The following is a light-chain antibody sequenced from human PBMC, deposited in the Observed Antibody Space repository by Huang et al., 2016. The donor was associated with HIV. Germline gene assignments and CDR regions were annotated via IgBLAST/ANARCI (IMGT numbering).Light chain of an antibody. Sequence: DVQMTQSPSSLSASVGDRITITSRASQSIITYLNWYQQHPGKAPKLLIYGASSLLGGVPSRFSGSVSGTDFTLTISSLQPEDFATYYCQQSYTSPYTFGQGTKLEI. J-gene: IGKJ2*01. CDR3: QQSYTSPYT. CDR1: QSIITY. CDR2: GAS. V-gene: IGKV1-39*01.